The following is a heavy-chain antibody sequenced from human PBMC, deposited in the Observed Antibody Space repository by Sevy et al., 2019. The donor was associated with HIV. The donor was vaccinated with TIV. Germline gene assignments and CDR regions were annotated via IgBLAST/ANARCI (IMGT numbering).Heavy chain of an antibody. CDR2: IKSKTDGGTT. J-gene: IGHJ3*02. V-gene: IGHV3-15*01. D-gene: IGHD3-10*01. CDR1: GFTFSNAW. Sequence: GGSRRLSCAASGFTFSNAWMSWVRQAPGKGLEWVGRIKSKTDGGTTDYAAPVKGRFTISRDDSKNTLYLQMNSLKTEDTAVYYCTTEDGSGSFDIWGQGTMVTVSS. CDR3: TTEDGSGSFDI.